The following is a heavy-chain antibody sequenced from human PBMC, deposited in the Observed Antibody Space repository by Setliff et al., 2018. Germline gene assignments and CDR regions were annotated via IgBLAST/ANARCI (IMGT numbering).Heavy chain of an antibody. J-gene: IGHJ3*02. CDR2: INHSGST. D-gene: IGHD3-10*01. V-gene: IGHV4-38-2*02. CDR1: GYSISSGYY. Sequence: PSETLSLTCTVSGYSISSGYYWGWIRQPPGKGLEWIGEINHSGSTNYKSSLKSRVTISVDTSKNQFSLKLNSVTAADTAVYYCARRWNFGPYGSGIHDAFDMWGQGTMVTVSS. CDR3: ARRWNFGPYGSGIHDAFDM.